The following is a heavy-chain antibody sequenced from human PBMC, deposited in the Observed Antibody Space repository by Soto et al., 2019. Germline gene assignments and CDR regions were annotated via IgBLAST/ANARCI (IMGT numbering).Heavy chain of an antibody. CDR2: IIPILGIA. Sequence: QVQLVQSGAEVKKPGSSVKVSCKASGGTFSSYTISWVRQAPGRGLEWMGRIIPILGIANYAQKFQGRVTITADKSTSTAYMELSSLRSEDTAVYYCARDYGDYAAFDYWGQGTLVTVSS. J-gene: IGHJ4*02. CDR3: ARDYGDYAAFDY. V-gene: IGHV1-69*08. D-gene: IGHD4-17*01. CDR1: GGTFSSYT.